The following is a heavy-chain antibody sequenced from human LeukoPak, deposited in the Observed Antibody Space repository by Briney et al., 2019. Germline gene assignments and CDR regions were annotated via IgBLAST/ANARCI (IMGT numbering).Heavy chain of an antibody. CDR2: IYYSGST. J-gene: IGHJ6*02. CDR3: ARGFWSGYYAWAAYYYYGMDV. Sequence: SETLSLTCTVSGGSVSSGSYYWSWIRQPPGKGLEWIGYIYYSGSTNYNPSLKSRVTISVDTSKNQFSLKLSSVTAADTAVCYCARGFWSGYYAWAAYYYYGMDVWGQGTTVTVPS. V-gene: IGHV4-61*01. CDR1: GGSVSSGSYY. D-gene: IGHD3-3*01.